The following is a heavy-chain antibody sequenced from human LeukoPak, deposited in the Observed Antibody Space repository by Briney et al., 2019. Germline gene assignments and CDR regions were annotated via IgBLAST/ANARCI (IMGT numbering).Heavy chain of an antibody. Sequence: PGGSLRLSCAASGFTVSSNYMSWVRQAPGKGLEWLSVIYSGGSTYYADSVKGRFTISRDNSKNTLYLQMNSLRAEDTAVYYCARVRYCSSTSCSNFDYWGQGTLVTVSS. CDR2: IYSGGST. J-gene: IGHJ4*02. D-gene: IGHD2-2*01. CDR3: ARVRYCSSTSCSNFDY. V-gene: IGHV3-66*02. CDR1: GFTVSSNY.